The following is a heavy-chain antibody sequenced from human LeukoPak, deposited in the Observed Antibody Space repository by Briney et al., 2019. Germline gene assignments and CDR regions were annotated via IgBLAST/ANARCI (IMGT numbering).Heavy chain of an antibody. V-gene: IGHV1-69*05. Sequence: SVKVSCKASGGTFSSYAISWVRQAPGQGLEWMGGIIPIFGTANYAQKFQGRVTITTDESTSTAYMELSSLRSEDTAVYYCAREVYDSRGHYPHYFDYWGQGTLVTVSS. CDR2: IIPIFGTA. CDR3: AREVYDSRGHYPHYFDY. CDR1: GGTFSSYA. J-gene: IGHJ4*02. D-gene: IGHD3-22*01.